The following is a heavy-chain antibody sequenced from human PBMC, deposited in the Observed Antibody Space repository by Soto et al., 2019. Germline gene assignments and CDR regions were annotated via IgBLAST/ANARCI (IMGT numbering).Heavy chain of an antibody. D-gene: IGHD1-1*01. CDR3: AADSTTGTNWSDP. Sequence: SVKVSCKASGFTFTSSAVQWVRQARGQRLEWIGWIVVGSGNTNYAQKFQERVTITRDMSTSTAYMELSSLRSEDTAVYYCAADSTTGTNWSDPWGQGTLVTVSS. CDR1: GFTFTSSA. CDR2: IVVGSGNT. V-gene: IGHV1-58*01. J-gene: IGHJ5*02.